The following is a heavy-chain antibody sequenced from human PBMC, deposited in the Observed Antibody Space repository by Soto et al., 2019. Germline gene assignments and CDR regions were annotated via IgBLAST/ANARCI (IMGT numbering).Heavy chain of an antibody. J-gene: IGHJ4*02. Sequence: QTGGSLRLSCEASGFTFNNYGIHWVRQAPGKGLEWVAVILGDGSSTDYAASVKGRFTISRDNSRSTLFLQMTNLRADDSAVYHCVKGRYKSRWPNFDYWGQGALVTVSS. CDR2: ILGDGSST. CDR1: GFTFNNYG. CDR3: VKGRYKSRWPNFDY. V-gene: IGHV3-30*18. D-gene: IGHD2-2*02.